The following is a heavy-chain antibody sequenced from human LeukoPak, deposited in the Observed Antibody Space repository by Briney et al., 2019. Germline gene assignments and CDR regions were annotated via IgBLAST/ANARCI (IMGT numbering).Heavy chain of an antibody. D-gene: IGHD4-17*01. CDR2: ISYIGST. Sequence: SETLFLTCAVSVDSFSSHYWTWIRQPPGKGLEWIGYISYIGSTNYNPSLKSRVTISIDTSKNQFSLKLSSVTAADTAVYYCARDLVTVTKGFDIWGQGTMVSVSS. J-gene: IGHJ3*02. CDR1: VDSFSSHY. CDR3: ARDLVTVTKGFDI. V-gene: IGHV4-59*11.